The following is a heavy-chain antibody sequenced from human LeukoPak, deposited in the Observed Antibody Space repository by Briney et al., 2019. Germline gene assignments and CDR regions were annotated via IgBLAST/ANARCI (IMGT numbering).Heavy chain of an antibody. CDR3: SRDTFGPNDY. CDR1: GYTFSSYW. D-gene: IGHD3-10*01. CDR2: ISTDVSTT. V-gene: IGHV3-74*01. J-gene: IGHJ4*02. Sequence: GGSLRLSCTASGYTFSSYWMHWVRQAPGKGLVWVSRISTDVSTTTYADSVTGRFTISRDNAKNTLYPQMNSLRDEDTAVYYCSRDTFGPNDYWGQGTLVTVSS.